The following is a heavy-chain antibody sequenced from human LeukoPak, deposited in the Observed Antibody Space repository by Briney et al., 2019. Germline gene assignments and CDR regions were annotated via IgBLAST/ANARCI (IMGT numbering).Heavy chain of an antibody. CDR3: ARHGGRWTFDY. D-gene: IGHD1-1*01. CDR1: GGSIGSYY. CDR2: IDYSGST. V-gene: IGHV4-59*08. Sequence: PSETLSLTCTISGGSIGSYYWTWIRQPPGKGLEWIGYIDYSGSTNYNPSFKSRVTVSVDTSKNQFSLKLSSVTAADTAVYFCARHGGRWTFDYWGQGTPVTVSS. J-gene: IGHJ4*02.